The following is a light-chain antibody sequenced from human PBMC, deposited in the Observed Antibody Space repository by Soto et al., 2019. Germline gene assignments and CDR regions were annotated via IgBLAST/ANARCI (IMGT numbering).Light chain of an antibody. J-gene: IGKJ1*01. V-gene: IGKV3-20*01. CDR3: QQYGSSPPWT. CDR2: GAS. CDR1: QSVSSSY. Sequence: EIVVTQSPGTLSLSPGERATLSCRASQSVSSSYLAWYQQKPGQAPRLLIYGASRRAPGIPDRFSGSGSGTDFTLTISSLEPEDFAVYYCQQYGSSPPWTFGQGTKVEIK.